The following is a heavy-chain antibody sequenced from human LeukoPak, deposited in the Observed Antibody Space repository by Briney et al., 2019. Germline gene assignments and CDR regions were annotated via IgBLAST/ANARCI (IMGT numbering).Heavy chain of an antibody. CDR3: ARHYGSKWFGGYYYYGMDV. Sequence: SETLSLTCTVSGGSISSSSYYWGWIRQPPGKGLEWIGSIYYSGSTYYNPSLKSRVTISVDTSKNQFSLKLSSVTAADTAVYYCARHYGSKWFGGYYYYGMDVWGQGTTVTVSS. D-gene: IGHD3-10*01. CDR2: IYYSGST. CDR1: GGSISSSSYY. V-gene: IGHV4-39*01. J-gene: IGHJ6*02.